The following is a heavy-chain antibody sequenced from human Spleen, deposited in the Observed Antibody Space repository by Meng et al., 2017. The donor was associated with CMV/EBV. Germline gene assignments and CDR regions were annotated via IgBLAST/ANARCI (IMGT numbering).Heavy chain of an antibody. Sequence: SETLSLTCAVYGGSFSGYYWSWIRQPPGKGLEWIGEINHSGSTNYNPSLKSRVTISEDTSKNQFSMKLSSVTAADTAVYYCARGRYYDYWGQGTLVTVSS. V-gene: IGHV4-34*01. J-gene: IGHJ4*02. CDR3: ARGRYYDY. CDR2: INHSGST. D-gene: IGHD2/OR15-2a*01. CDR1: GGSFSGYY.